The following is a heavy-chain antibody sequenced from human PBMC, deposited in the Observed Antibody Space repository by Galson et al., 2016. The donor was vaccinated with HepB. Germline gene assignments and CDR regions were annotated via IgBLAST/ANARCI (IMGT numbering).Heavy chain of an antibody. Sequence: SVKVSCKASGYTFTSFYIHWVRQAPGQGLEWMGIINPRGGSTYFAQKFQGRVTMTSDTSTSTVYMEMSSLTSEDTAVYYCARDLTWFSGMADYWGQGTLVTVSS. D-gene: IGHD3-10*01. V-gene: IGHV1-46*01. CDR1: GYTFTSFY. CDR2: INPRGGST. J-gene: IGHJ4*02. CDR3: ARDLTWFSGMADY.